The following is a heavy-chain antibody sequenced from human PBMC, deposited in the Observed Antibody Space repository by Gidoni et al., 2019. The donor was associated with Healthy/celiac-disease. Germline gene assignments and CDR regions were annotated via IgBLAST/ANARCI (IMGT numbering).Heavy chain of an antibody. J-gene: IGHJ5*02. D-gene: IGHD2-15*01. Sequence: QLQLQESGPGLVKPSETLSLTCTVSGGSIRSSSYYWGWIRQPPGKGLEWIGSIYYSGSTYYNPSLKSRVTISVDTSKNQFSLKLSSVTAADTAVYYCARLVVVAATTRYNWFDPWGQGTLVTVSS. CDR2: IYYSGST. V-gene: IGHV4-39*01. CDR1: GGSIRSSSYY. CDR3: ARLVVVAATTRYNWFDP.